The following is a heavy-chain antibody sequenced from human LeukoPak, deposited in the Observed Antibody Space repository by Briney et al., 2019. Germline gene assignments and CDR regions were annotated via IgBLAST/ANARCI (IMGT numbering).Heavy chain of an antibody. CDR2: IYYSGST. D-gene: IGHD1-14*01. CDR1: GGSISSYY. CDR3: ARGTETGDAFDI. V-gene: IGHV4-59*08. J-gene: IGHJ3*02. Sequence: PSETLSLTCTVSGGSISSYYWSWIRQPPGKGLEWIGYIYYSGSTNYNPSLKSRVTISVDTSKNQFSLKLSSVTAADTAVYYCARGTETGDAFDIWGQGTMVTVSS.